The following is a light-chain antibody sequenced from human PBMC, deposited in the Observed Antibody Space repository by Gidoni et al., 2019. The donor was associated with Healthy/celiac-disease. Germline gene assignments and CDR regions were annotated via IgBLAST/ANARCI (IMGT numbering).Light chain of an antibody. J-gene: IGKJ2*01. CDR3: QQDYNLGYT. CDR2: GAA. Sequence: PGERVTLSCRASQSVSSSYLTWYQQKPGQAPRLLIYGAATRATSIPARFSGSGSGTDFTITISSLQPEEFAVYYCQQDYNLGYTFGQGTKLEIK. V-gene: IGKV3D-7*01. CDR1: QSVSSSY.